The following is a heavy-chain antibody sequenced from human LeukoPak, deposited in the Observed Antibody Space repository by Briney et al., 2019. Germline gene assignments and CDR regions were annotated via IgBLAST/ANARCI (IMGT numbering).Heavy chain of an antibody. CDR1: GGSISSSY. D-gene: IGHD3-10*01. J-gene: IGHJ4*02. Sequence: SPSETLSLTCSISGGSISSSYWSWIRQPPGQGLEWIGYISYSGGTNYNPSLKSRVTISLDTSKNQFSLKLSSVTAADTAVYYCARGPVYGSGSYYDYWGQGTLVTVSS. V-gene: IGHV4-59*12. CDR2: ISYSGGT. CDR3: ARGPVYGSGSYYDY.